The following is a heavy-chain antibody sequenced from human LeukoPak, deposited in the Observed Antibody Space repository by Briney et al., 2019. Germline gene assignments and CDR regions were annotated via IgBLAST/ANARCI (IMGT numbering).Heavy chain of an antibody. CDR2: INPSSGDT. CDR3: ARDPRGTYDY. CDR1: GYTFTAAYN. Sequence: ASVKVSCKASGYTFTAAYNIHWLRQAPGQGPEFMGWINPSSGDTRYAQKFQGRVTVTRDTVISTAYMELSSLTSDDTAVYYCARDPRGTYDYWGQGTLVTFSS. J-gene: IGHJ4*02. V-gene: IGHV1-2*02. D-gene: IGHD5-12*01.